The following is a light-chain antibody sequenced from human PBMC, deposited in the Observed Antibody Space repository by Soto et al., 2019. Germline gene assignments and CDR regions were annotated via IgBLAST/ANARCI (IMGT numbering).Light chain of an antibody. J-gene: IGLJ2*01. Sequence: QAVLTQPASVSGSPGQSITISCTGTSSDVGSYNLVSWYQQHPGKAPKLMIYDVSKRPSGFSNRFSGSKSGNTASLTISGLHAEDEDDYYCSSYAGSSTLVFGGWTKVTVL. V-gene: IGLV2-23*02. CDR2: DVS. CDR1: SSDVGSYNL. CDR3: SSYAGSSTLV.